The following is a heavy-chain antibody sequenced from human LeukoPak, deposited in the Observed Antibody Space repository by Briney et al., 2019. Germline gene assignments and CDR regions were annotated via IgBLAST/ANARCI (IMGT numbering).Heavy chain of an antibody. D-gene: IGHD2-21*02. CDR2: ISGSGGST. CDR3: AKDRRHIVVVTAMNY. J-gene: IGHJ4*02. CDR1: GFTFSSYA. Sequence: GGSLRLSCAASGFTFSSYAMSWVRQAPGKGLEWVSAISGSGGSTYYADSVKGRFTISRDSSKNTLYLQMNSLRAEDTAVYYCAKDRRHIVVVTAMNYWGQGTLVTVSS. V-gene: IGHV3-23*01.